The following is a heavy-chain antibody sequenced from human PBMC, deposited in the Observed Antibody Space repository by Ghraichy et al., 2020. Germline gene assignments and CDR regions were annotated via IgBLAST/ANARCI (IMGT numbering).Heavy chain of an antibody. Sequence: GGSLRLSCAASGFTVSSNYMSWVRQAPGKGLEWVSVIYSGGSTYYADSVKGRFTNSIDNSKNTLYLQMNSLRAEDTAVYYCASTVAGEGDFDYWSQGTLVTVSS. CDR2: IYSGGST. CDR3: ASTVAGEGDFDY. D-gene: IGHD6-19*01. V-gene: IGHV3-53*01. CDR1: GFTVSSNY. J-gene: IGHJ4*02.